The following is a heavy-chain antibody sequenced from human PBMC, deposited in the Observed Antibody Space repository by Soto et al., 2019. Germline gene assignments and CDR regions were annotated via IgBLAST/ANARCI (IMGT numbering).Heavy chain of an antibody. J-gene: IGHJ6*02. CDR2: INPNSGGT. Sequence: ASVKVSCKASGYTFSGYYIHWLRQAPGQGLEWMGWINPNSGGTNYAQKFQGRVTVTRDTPTSTAYMELSRLTSDDTAVYYCARSLTEGYCTIAGCYTRPLYGMDVWGQGTTVTVSS. CDR1: GYTFSGYY. V-gene: IGHV1-2*02. D-gene: IGHD2-2*02. CDR3: ARSLTEGYCTIAGCYTRPLYGMDV.